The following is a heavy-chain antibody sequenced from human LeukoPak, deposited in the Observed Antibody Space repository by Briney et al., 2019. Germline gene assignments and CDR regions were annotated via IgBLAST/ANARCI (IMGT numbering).Heavy chain of an antibody. J-gene: IGHJ4*02. CDR1: GYTFTSYG. CDR2: ISAYNGNT. V-gene: IGHV1-18*01. CDR3: ARVTGFIYYDFWSGDFDY. Sequence: ASVKVSCTASGYTFTSYGISWVRQAPGQGLEWMGWISAYNGNTNYAQKLQGRVTMTTDTSTSKAYMELRSLRSDDTAVYYCARVTGFIYYDFWSGDFDYWGQGTLVTVSS. D-gene: IGHD3-3*01.